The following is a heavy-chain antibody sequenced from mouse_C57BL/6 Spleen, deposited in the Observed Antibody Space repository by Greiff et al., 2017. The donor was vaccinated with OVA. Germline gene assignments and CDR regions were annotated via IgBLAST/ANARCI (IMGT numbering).Heavy chain of an antibody. V-gene: IGHV1-15*01. CDR1: GYTFTDYE. D-gene: IGHD1-1*01. Sequence: QVQLKESGAELVRPGASVTLSCKASGYTFTDYEMHWVKQTPVHGLEWIGAIDPETGGTAYNQKFKGKAILTADKSSSTAYMELRSLTSEDSAVYYCTKSAYYYGSSYGYFDVWGTGTTVTVSS. J-gene: IGHJ1*03. CDR3: TKSAYYYGSSYGYFDV. CDR2: IDPETGGT.